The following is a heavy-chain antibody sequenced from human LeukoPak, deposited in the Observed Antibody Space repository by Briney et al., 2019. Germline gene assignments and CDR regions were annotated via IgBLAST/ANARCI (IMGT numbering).Heavy chain of an antibody. Sequence: PGGSLRLSCAASGFTFSGYGMHWVRQAPGKGLEWVAFVRYDSSNKYYADSVKGRFTISRDNAKNSLYLQMNSLRAEDTAVYYCARDLYDYVWGSYPPGYWGQGTLVTVSS. V-gene: IGHV3-30*02. D-gene: IGHD3-16*02. CDR3: ARDLYDYVWGSYPPGY. J-gene: IGHJ4*02. CDR1: GFTFSGYG. CDR2: VRYDSSNK.